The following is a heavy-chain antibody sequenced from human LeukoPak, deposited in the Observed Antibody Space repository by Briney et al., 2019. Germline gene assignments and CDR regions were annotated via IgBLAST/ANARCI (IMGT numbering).Heavy chain of an antibody. J-gene: IGHJ4*02. CDR3: ARTIFGWYYFDY. V-gene: IGHV3-11*04. CDR2: ISSSGSTI. Sequence: GGSLRLSCAASGFTVSHNSMNWVRQAPGKGLEWVSYISSSGSTIYYADSVKGRFTISRDNAKNSLYLQMNSLRAEDTAVYYCARTIFGWYYFDYWGQGTLVTVSS. CDR1: GFTVSHNS. D-gene: IGHD6-19*01.